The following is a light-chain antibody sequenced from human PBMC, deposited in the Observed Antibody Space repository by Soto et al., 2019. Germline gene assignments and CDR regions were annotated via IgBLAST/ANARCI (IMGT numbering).Light chain of an antibody. Sequence: DIQLTQSPSSLSASVGDRVSISCRASQSISNYLNWYQQKPGKAPELLIYAASTLQSGVPSRFSGSGSGTDFTLTISCLQSEDFATYYCQQYYSFPWTFGQGTKVDI. V-gene: IGKV1-39*01. J-gene: IGKJ1*01. CDR3: QQYYSFPWT. CDR1: QSISNY. CDR2: AAS.